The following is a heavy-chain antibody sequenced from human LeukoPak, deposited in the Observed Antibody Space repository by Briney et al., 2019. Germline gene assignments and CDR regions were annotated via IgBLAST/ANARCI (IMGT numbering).Heavy chain of an antibody. Sequence: SETLSLTCTVSGGSISSNSYNWGWLPQPPGTGLVWIGSIYYSGSSYYNPALKSRVTISVDTTKNQFSLRLSSVTAAATAVYFSASGADGYPGDDAFDTWGQGTMVTVSS. D-gene: IGHD5-24*01. CDR2: IYYSGSS. J-gene: IGHJ3*02. CDR3: ASGADGYPGDDAFDT. V-gene: IGHV4-39*07. CDR1: GGSISSNSYN.